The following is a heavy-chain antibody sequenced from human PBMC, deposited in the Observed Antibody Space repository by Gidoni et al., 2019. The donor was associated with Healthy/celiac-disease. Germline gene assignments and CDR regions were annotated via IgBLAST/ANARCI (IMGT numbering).Heavy chain of an antibody. CDR2: IIPILGIA. Sequence: QVQLVQSGAEVKKPGSSVKLSCKASGGTFSSYAISWVRQAPGQGLEWMGRIIPILGIANYAQKFQGRVTITADKSTSTAYMELSSLRSEDTAVYYCARDPSYYYDSSGYYYVGWGQGTLVTVSS. V-gene: IGHV1-69*04. CDR1: GGTFSSYA. J-gene: IGHJ4*02. CDR3: ARDPSYYYDSSGYYYVG. D-gene: IGHD3-22*01.